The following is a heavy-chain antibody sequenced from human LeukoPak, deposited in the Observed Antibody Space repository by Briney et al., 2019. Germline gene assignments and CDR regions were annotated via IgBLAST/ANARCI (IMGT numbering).Heavy chain of an antibody. D-gene: IGHD1-26*01. CDR2: IYYSGST. J-gene: IGHJ4*02. Sequence: SQTLSLTCTVSGVSISSGGYYWSWIRQHPGKGLEWIGYIYYSGSTYYNPSLKSRVTISVDTSKNQFSLKLSSVTAADTAVYYCARMGIVGATGYYFDYWGQGTLVTVSS. CDR3: ARMGIVGATGYYFDY. V-gene: IGHV4-31*03. CDR1: GVSISSGGYY.